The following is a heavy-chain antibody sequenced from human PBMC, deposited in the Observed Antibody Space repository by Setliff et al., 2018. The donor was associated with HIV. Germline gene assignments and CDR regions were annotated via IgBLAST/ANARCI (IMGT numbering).Heavy chain of an antibody. V-gene: IGHV2-70*11. D-gene: IGHD4-17*01. CDR3: ARETPSSVTNRFDF. CDR2: IDWDDNK. J-gene: IGHJ4*01. CDR1: GFSLSTSGMC. Sequence: SGPTLVNPTQTLTLTCTFSGFSLSTSGMCVSWIRQPPGKALEWLARIDWDDNKYYNTSLKTRLTVSKDTSKSQVVLAMTNMDLVDTATYYCARETPSSVTNRFDFWGQGTLVTVSS.